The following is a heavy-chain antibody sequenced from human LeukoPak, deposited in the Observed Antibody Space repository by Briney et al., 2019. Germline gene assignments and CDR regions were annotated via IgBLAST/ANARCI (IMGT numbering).Heavy chain of an antibody. Sequence: GASVKVSCKASGYTFTSYYMHWVRQAPGQGVEWMGIINPRSGSTSYAQKFQGRVTMTRDTSTSTVYMELSSLRSEDTAVYYCAREHEDGWNDHLINYWGQGTLVTVSS. V-gene: IGHV1-46*01. D-gene: IGHD1-1*01. J-gene: IGHJ4*02. CDR2: INPRSGST. CDR3: AREHEDGWNDHLINY. CDR1: GYTFTSYY.